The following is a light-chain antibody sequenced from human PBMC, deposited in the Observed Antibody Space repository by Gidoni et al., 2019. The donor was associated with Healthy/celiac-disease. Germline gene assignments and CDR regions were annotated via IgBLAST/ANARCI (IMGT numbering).Light chain of an antibody. J-gene: IGLJ2*01. CDR2: YDS. Sequence: SYVLTQPPSVSVDPGKTARITCGGNNIGSKSEHWYQQKPGQAPVLVIYYDSDRPSGLPERFSGSNSGNTATLTISRVEAGDEADYYCQVWDSSSDHPVFGGGTKLTVL. CDR1: NIGSKS. V-gene: IGLV3-21*04. CDR3: QVWDSSSDHPV.